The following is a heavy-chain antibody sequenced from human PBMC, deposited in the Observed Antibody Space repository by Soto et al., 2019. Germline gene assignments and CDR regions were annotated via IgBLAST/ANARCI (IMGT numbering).Heavy chain of an antibody. CDR3: AASGRDVLGYDYKDIEGLDI. CDR2: IIPLFGIA. J-gene: IGHJ3*02. V-gene: IGHV1-69*12. CDR1: GGTFSQFA. Sequence: QVQLVQSGAEVKKPGSSVKVSCKASGGTFSQFAVSWVRQAPGQGLEWMGGIIPLFGIAKYAPKFEDRVTIIADDSTNTASMDLSGLRSEDTAVYYCAASGRDVLGYDYKDIEGLDIWGQGTLVTVSS. D-gene: IGHD3-10*01.